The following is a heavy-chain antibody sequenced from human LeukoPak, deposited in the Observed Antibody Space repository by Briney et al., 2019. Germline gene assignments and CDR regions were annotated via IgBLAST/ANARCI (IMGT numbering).Heavy chain of an antibody. CDR3: ACLVGSCNFDY. J-gene: IGHJ4*02. CDR1: GGSFSGYY. V-gene: IGHV4-34*01. Sequence: PSETLSLTCAVYGGSFSGYYWSWIRQPPGKGLEWIGEINHSGSTNYNPSLKSRVTISVDTSKNQFSLKLSSVTAADTAVYYCACLVGSCNFDYWGQGTLVTVSS. D-gene: IGHD1-26*01. CDR2: INHSGST.